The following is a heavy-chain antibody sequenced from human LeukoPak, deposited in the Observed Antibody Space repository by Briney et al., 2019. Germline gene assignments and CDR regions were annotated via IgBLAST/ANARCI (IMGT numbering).Heavy chain of an antibody. CDR2: ISAYNGNT. V-gene: IGHV1-18*01. CDR3: ARGTDFDY. D-gene: IGHD3/OR15-3a*01. J-gene: IGHJ4*02. Sequence: ASVKVSCKVSGDTLSDVSIHWVRQAPGKGLEWMGWISAYNGNTNYAQKLQGRVTMTTDTSTSTAYMELRSLRSDDTAVYYCARGTDFDYWGQGTLVTVSS. CDR1: GDTLSDVS.